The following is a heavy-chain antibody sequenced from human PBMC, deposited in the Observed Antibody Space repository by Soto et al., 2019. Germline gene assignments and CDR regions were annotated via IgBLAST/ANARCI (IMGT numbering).Heavy chain of an antibody. CDR3: ARRHRSHWFVDY. J-gene: IGHJ4*02. Sequence: PGGSLRLSCTASGFTFSECNMNWVRQAPGKGLEWISYISSGSSAIHYADSVKGRFTISRDNVKNSLYLEMKSLRVEDTAVYYCARRHRSHWFVDYWGQGTLVPVYS. CDR1: GFTFSECN. CDR2: ISSGSSAI. D-gene: IGHD3-9*01. V-gene: IGHV3-48*01.